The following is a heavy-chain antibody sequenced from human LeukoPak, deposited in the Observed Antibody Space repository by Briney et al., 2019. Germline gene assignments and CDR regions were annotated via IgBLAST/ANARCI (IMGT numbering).Heavy chain of an antibody. V-gene: IGHV1-8*01. CDR1: GYTFMSYD. CDR2: MNPNSLNT. D-gene: IGHD3/OR15-3a*01. CDR3: ARALSWTTESYYYMDV. Sequence: ASVNVSCKTSGYTFMSYDINWVRQAPGQGLEWMGWMNPNSLNTGYGQRFQGRVTMTMNTSMSTAYMELSSLRSEDTAVYYCARALSWTTESYYYMDVWGKGTTVTVSS. J-gene: IGHJ6*03.